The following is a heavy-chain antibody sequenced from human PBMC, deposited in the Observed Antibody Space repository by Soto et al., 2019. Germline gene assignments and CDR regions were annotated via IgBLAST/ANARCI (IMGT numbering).Heavy chain of an antibody. CDR2: INHSGST. CDR3: ARDTDDILTGYYYFDY. CDR1: GGSFSGYY. D-gene: IGHD3-9*01. J-gene: IGHJ4*02. Sequence: SETLSLTCAVYGGSFSGYYWTWIRQPPGKGLEWIGEINHSGSTNCNPSLKSRVTISVDTSKNQFSLKLSSVTAADTAVYYCARDTDDILTGYYYFDYWGQGTLVTVSS. V-gene: IGHV4-34*01.